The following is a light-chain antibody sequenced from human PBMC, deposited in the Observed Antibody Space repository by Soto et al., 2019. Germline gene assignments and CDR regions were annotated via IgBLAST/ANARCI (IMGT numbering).Light chain of an antibody. V-gene: IGKV3-20*01. CDR2: GAS. Sequence: EIVLTQSPGTLSLSPGERATLSCRASQSVSSSYLAWYQQKPGQAPRLLIYGASSRATGIPDRFSGSGSGTDFTLTIRRLEPEDFAVYYCHQFGYSPRTFGQGTEVDI. CDR3: HQFGYSPRT. J-gene: IGKJ1*01. CDR1: QSVSSSY.